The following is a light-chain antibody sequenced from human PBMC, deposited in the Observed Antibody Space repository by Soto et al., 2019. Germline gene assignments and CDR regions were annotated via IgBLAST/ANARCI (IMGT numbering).Light chain of an antibody. J-gene: IGKJ5*01. V-gene: IGKV3-20*01. CDR3: QQYASSVLT. CDR1: QSVSSSY. Sequence: EIVLTQSPGTLSLSPGERASLSCRASQSVSSSYLAWYQQKPGQAPRLLIYGASSRATGVPDRFSGSGSGTDFTLTISKLEPQDFAVYHCQQYASSVLTFGQGTRLEI. CDR2: GAS.